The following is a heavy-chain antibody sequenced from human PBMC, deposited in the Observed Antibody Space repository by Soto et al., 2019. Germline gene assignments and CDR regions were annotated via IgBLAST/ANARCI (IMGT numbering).Heavy chain of an antibody. Sequence: GGSLRLSCAASGFTFSSYSMNWVRQAPGKGLEWVSYISSSSSTIYYADSVKGRFTISRDNAKNSLYLQMNSLRDEDTAVYYCASCRHNWDDAFDIWGQGTMVTVSS. CDR1: GFTFSSYS. D-gene: IGHD1-20*01. CDR3: ASCRHNWDDAFDI. CDR2: ISSSSSTI. J-gene: IGHJ3*02. V-gene: IGHV3-48*02.